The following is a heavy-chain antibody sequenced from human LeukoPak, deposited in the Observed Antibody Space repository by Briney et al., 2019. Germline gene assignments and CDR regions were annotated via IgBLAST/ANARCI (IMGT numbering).Heavy chain of an antibody. Sequence: PGGSLRLSCAAAGFTFSSYGMHWVRQAPGKGLEWVAVISYDGSNKYYADSVKGRFTISRDNSKNTLYLQMNSLRAEDTAVYYCAKGFDPWGQGTLVTVSS. J-gene: IGHJ5*02. CDR3: AKGFDP. CDR1: GFTFSSYG. V-gene: IGHV3-30*18. CDR2: ISYDGSNK.